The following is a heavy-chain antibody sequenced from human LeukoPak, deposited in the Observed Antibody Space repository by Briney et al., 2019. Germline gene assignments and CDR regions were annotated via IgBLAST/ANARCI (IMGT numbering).Heavy chain of an antibody. CDR1: GFTVSSNS. CDR2: ISSSSSYI. J-gene: IGHJ4*02. V-gene: IGHV3-21*01. Sequence: GGSLRLSCTVSGFTVSSNSMSWVRQAPGKGLEWVSSISSSSSYIYYADSVKGRFTISRDNAKNSLYLQMNSLRAEDTAVYYCARDYYDSSGYLGDFDYWGQGTLVTVSS. CDR3: ARDYYDSSGYLGDFDY. D-gene: IGHD3-22*01.